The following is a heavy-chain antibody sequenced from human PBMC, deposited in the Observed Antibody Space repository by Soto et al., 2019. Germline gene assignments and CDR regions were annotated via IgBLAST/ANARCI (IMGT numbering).Heavy chain of an antibody. CDR2: FDPEDGET. CDR1: GYTLTELS. Sequence: QVQLVQSGAEVKKPGASVKVSCKVSGYTLTELSMHWVRQAPVKGLEWMGGFDPEDGETIYAQKFQGRVTMTDDKYTDTAYMELSSLRSEDTAVYYCATDLGRYSIGWCYYWGQRTLVTVSS. J-gene: IGHJ4*02. D-gene: IGHD6-19*01. CDR3: ATDLGRYSIGWCYY. V-gene: IGHV1-24*01.